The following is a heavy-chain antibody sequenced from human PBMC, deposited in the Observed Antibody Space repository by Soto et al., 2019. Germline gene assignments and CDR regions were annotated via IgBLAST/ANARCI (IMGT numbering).Heavy chain of an antibody. J-gene: IGHJ4*02. Sequence: SETLSLTCTVSGGSISSSSYYWSWIRQPPGQGLEWSGYIYYSGSTNYNPSLKSRVTISVDTSRNQFSLKLSSVTAADTAVYYCARALHWYYYDSSGTGPFDYWGQGTLVTVSS. CDR1: GGSISSSSYY. D-gene: IGHD3-22*01. CDR3: ARALHWYYYDSSGTGPFDY. V-gene: IGHV4-61*01. CDR2: IYYSGST.